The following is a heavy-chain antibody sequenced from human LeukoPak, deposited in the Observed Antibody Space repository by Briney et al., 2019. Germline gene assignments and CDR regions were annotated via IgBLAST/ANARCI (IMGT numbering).Heavy chain of an antibody. J-gene: IGHJ3*02. V-gene: IGHV3-30-3*01. CDR2: ISYDGSNK. D-gene: IGHD6-19*01. Sequence: VRSLRLSCAASGFIFSSYAMHWVRQAPGKGLEWVAVISYDGSNKYYADSVKGRFTISRDNSRNTLYLQMNSLRAEDTAVYYCARGGSGWDAAFDIWGQGTMVTVSS. CDR3: ARGGSGWDAAFDI. CDR1: GFIFSSYA.